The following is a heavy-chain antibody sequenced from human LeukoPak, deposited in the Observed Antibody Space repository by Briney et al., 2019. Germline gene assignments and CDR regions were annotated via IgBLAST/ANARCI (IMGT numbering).Heavy chain of an antibody. CDR3: AGGSSGWHYGMDV. V-gene: IGHV4-4*07. D-gene: IGHD6-19*01. CDR2: IYTSGST. CDR1: GGSISSYY. J-gene: IGHJ6*02. Sequence: SETLSLTCTVSGGSISSYYRSWIRQPAGKGLEWIGRIYTSGSTNYNPSLKSRVTMSVDTSKNQFSLKLSSVTAADTAVYYCAGGSSGWHYGMDVWGQGTTVTVSS.